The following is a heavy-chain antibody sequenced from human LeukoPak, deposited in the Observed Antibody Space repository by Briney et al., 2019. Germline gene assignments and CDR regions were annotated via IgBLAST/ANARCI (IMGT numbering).Heavy chain of an antibody. CDR1: GFTFSSYG. J-gene: IGHJ5*02. D-gene: IGHD2-2*02. V-gene: IGHV3-30*03. CDR3: ARDRCSSTSCYNTPNWFDP. Sequence: PGGSLRLSCAASGFTFSSYGMHWVRQAPGKGLEWVAVISYDGSNKYYADSVKGRFTISRDNSKNTLYLQMNSLRAEDTAVYYCARDRCSSTSCYNTPNWFDPWGQGTLVTVSS. CDR2: ISYDGSNK.